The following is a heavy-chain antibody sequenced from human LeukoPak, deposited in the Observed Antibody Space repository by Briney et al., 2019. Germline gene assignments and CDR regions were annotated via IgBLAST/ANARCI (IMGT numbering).Heavy chain of an antibody. Sequence: SETLSLTCAVYGGSFSGYYWSWIRQPPGKGLEWIGEINHSGSTNYNPSLKSRVTISVDTSKNQFSLKLSSVTAADTAVYYCARQGGTIYYYYYYGMDAWGQGTTVTVSS. D-gene: IGHD1-7*01. CDR2: INHSGST. V-gene: IGHV4-34*01. CDR3: ARQGGTIYYYYYYGMDA. CDR1: GGSFSGYY. J-gene: IGHJ6*02.